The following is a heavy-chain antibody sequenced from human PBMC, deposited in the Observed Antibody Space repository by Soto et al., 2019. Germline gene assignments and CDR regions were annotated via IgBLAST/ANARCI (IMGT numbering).Heavy chain of an antibody. V-gene: IGHV3-23*01. CDR2: ISGSGGST. D-gene: IGHD3-10*01. CDR1: GFTFSSYA. J-gene: IGHJ6*02. CDR3: APMVRGNCYYGMDV. Sequence: GGSLRLSCAASGFTFSSYAMSWVRQAPGKGLEWVSAISGSGGSTYYADSVKGRFTISRDNSKNTLYLQMNSLRAEDTAVYYCAPMVRGNCYYGMDVWGQGTTVTVSS.